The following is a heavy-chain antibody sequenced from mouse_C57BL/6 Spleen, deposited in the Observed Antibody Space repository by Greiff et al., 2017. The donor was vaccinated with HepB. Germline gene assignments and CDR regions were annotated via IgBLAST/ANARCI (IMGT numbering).Heavy chain of an antibody. CDR2: INPNNGGT. J-gene: IGHJ1*03. D-gene: IGHD1-1*01. Sequence: DVKLVESGPELVKPGASVKMSCKASGYTFTDYNMHWVKQSHGKSLEWIGYINPNNGGTSYNQKFKGKATLTVNKSSSTAYMELRSLTSEDSAVYYCARDYYGPWYFDVWGTGTTVTVSS. CDR3: ARDYYGPWYFDV. V-gene: IGHV1-22*01. CDR1: GYTFTDYN.